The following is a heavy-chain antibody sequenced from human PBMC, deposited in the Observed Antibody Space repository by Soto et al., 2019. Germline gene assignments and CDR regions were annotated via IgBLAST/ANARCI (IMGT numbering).Heavy chain of an antibody. V-gene: IGHV3-9*01. Sequence: GGSLRLSCAASGFTFDDYAMHWVRQAPGKGLEWVSGISWNSGSIGYADSVKGRFTISRDNAKNSLYLQMNSLRAEDTALYYCARDRDPGAYYYYYMDVWGKGTTVTVSS. CDR2: ISWNSGSI. J-gene: IGHJ6*03. CDR3: ARDRDPGAYYYYYMDV. CDR1: GFTFDDYA. D-gene: IGHD7-27*01.